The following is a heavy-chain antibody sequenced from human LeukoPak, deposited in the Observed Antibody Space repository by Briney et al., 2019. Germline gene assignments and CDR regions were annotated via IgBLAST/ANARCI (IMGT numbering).Heavy chain of an antibody. CDR1: GGSISSGGYY. D-gene: IGHD6-13*01. J-gene: IGHJ4*02. V-gene: IGHV4-30-2*01. Sequence: PSQTLSLTCTVSGGSISSGGYYWSWIRQPPGKGLEWIGYIYHSGSTYYNPSLKSRVTISVDRSKNQFSLKLSSVTAADTAVYYCARVGPVIIAGDYWGQGTLVTVSS. CDR2: IYHSGST. CDR3: ARVGPVIIAGDY.